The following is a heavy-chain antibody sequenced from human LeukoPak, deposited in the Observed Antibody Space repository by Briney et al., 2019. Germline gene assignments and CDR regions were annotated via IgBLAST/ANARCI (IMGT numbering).Heavy chain of an antibody. CDR1: GGTFSSYA. Sequence: ASVKVSCKASGGTFSSYAISWVRQAPGQGLEWMGGIIPIFGTANYAQKLQGRVTMTTDTSTSTAYMELRSLRSDDTAVYYCARERYSSGGDFDYWGQGTLVTVSS. D-gene: IGHD6-19*01. J-gene: IGHJ4*02. CDR2: IIPIFGTA. V-gene: IGHV1-69*05. CDR3: ARERYSSGGDFDY.